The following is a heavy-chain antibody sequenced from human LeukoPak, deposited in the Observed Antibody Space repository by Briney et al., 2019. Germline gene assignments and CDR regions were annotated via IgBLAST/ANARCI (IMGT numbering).Heavy chain of an antibody. V-gene: IGHV3-21*01. CDR3: ARDAIAALGAFDI. CDR2: ISSSSSYI. D-gene: IGHD6-6*01. Sequence: GGSLRLSCAASGFTFSSYSMNWVRQAPGKGLEWVSSISSSSSYIYYADSVKGRFTISRDNAKNSLYLQMNSLRAEDTAVYYCARDAIAALGAFDIWGQGTMVTVSS. J-gene: IGHJ3*02. CDR1: GFTFSSYS.